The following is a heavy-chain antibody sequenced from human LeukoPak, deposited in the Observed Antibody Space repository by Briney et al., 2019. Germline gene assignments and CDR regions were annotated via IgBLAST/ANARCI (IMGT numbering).Heavy chain of an antibody. D-gene: IGHD3-22*01. V-gene: IGHV2-5*02. J-gene: IGHJ4*02. Sequence: SGPTLVKPTQTLTLTCTFSGFSLSTSGVGVGWIRQSPGTDPEWLAPIYWDDDKRYSPSLKSRLTITKDTSKNQVVLTMTNMDPVDTATYYCARTYDSSGYYSFFFDYWGQGTLVTVSS. CDR1: GFSLSTSGVG. CDR2: IYWDDDK. CDR3: ARTYDSSGYYSFFFDY.